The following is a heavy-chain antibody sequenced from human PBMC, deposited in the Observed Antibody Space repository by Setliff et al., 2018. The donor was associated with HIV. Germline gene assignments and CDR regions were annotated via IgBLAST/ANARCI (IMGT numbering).Heavy chain of an antibody. D-gene: IGHD4-17*01. CDR2: IYFTGSS. V-gene: IGHV4-59*01. J-gene: IGHJ3*01. CDR3: ARVQMAYAAFDV. CDR1: GGSISTYY. Sequence: SETLSLTCTVSGGSISTYYWSWIRQPPGKGLEWVGSIYFTGSSDNNPSLKSRVTLSVDTSKHQFSLKLSSVTAADTAVYYCARVQMAYAAFDVWGLGTMVTVSS.